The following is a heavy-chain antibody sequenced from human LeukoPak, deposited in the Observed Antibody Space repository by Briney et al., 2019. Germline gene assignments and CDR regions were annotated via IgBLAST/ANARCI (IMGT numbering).Heavy chain of an antibody. CDR3: ARARYCAVGTCYKDY. V-gene: IGHV3-72*01. J-gene: IGHJ4*02. CDR2: IINKTNNYTT. CDR1: RFTFSDHY. Sequence: GVSLTLSCAASRFTFSDHYMDCVRPAPGEGLEWVGRIINKTNNYTTNYAASVKGIFNISKNDSKNSLYRQMNSLKTEDTGVYYCARARYCAVGTCYKDYWGQGTLVTVSS. D-gene: IGHD2-15*01.